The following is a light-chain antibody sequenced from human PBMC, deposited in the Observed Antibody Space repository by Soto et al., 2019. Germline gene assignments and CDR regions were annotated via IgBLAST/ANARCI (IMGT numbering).Light chain of an antibody. CDR1: QSISGG. V-gene: IGKV1-5*01. CDR2: DAS. Sequence: DIQMTQSPSTLSASVGDRVTITCRASQSISGGLAWYQQKPGKAPKLLIYDASSLKSGVPARFSGSGSGTEFTLTISSLQPDDFATYHCQHYDNYSGTFGQGTKVEI. J-gene: IGKJ1*01. CDR3: QHYDNYSGT.